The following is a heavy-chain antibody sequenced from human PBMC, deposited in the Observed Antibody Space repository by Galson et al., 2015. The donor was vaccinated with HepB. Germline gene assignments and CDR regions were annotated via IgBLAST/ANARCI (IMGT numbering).Heavy chain of an antibody. J-gene: IGHJ2*01. CDR1: GYTFSSYW. V-gene: IGHV5-51*01. Sequence: QSGAEVKKPGESLKISCKGSGYTFSSYWIGWVRQMSGKGLEWMGIINPRDSDTRYRPSFQGQVTISADKSISTAYLQWSSLEAADTAMYYCARGRQYYDSSSYYIWHFDLWGRGTLVTVSS. CDR2: INPRDSDT. CDR3: ARGRQYYDSSSYYIWHFDL. D-gene: IGHD3-22*01.